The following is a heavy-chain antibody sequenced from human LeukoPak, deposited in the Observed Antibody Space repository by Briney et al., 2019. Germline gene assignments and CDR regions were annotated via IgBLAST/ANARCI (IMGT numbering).Heavy chain of an antibody. D-gene: IGHD3-22*01. CDR3: VDPDR. CDR2: MNPKSDYS. V-gene: IGHV1-8*01. CDR1: GYTFSSFD. J-gene: IGHJ1*01. Sequence: GASVKVSCKASGYTFSSFDINWVRQAPGQGLEWMARMNPKSDYSGYAQKFQGRVTMTRNTSIATTSMQVSNLRFDDTAVYYCVDPDRWGEGTLVTASS.